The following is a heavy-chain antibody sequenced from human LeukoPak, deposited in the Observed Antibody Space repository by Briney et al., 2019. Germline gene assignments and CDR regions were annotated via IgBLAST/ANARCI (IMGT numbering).Heavy chain of an antibody. V-gene: IGHV4-4*07. J-gene: IGHJ4*02. CDR2: IYTSGST. CDR3: ARSTAAAWAFDY. Sequence: SETLSLTCTVSGGSISSYYWSWIRQPAGKGLEWIGRIYTSGSTNYNPSLKSRVTMSVDTSRNQFSLKLSSVTAADTAVYYCARSTAAAWAFDYWGQGTLVTVSS. D-gene: IGHD6-13*01. CDR1: GGSISSYY.